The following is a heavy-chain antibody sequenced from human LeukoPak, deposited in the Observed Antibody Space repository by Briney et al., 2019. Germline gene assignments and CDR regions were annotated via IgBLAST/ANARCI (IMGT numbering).Heavy chain of an antibody. J-gene: IGHJ4*02. V-gene: IGHV3-74*01. CDR2: ISSDESIT. D-gene: IGHD6-19*01. CDR3: ARVSLSSGCLSN. Sequence: GGSLRLSCAASGFTFSNYWMHWVRQAPGKGLVWVSRISSDESITNYADSVKGRFTISRDNAKNTLFLQMNGLRAEDTAVYYCARVSLSSGCLSNWGQGTLVTVSS. CDR1: GFTFSNYW.